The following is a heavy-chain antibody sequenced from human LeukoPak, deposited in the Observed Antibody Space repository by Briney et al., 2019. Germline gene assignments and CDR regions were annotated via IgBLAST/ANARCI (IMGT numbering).Heavy chain of an antibody. Sequence: GGSLRLSCAASGFTFSNYAMSWVRQAPGKGLEWVSSLNGRGDSPYYADSVKGRFTISRDNSKNTLYLQMHSLRVEDTAVYYCAKGRHRDYWGQGTLLTVSS. J-gene: IGHJ4*02. CDR1: GFTFSNYA. CDR3: AKGRHRDY. V-gene: IGHV3-23*01. CDR2: LNGRGDSP.